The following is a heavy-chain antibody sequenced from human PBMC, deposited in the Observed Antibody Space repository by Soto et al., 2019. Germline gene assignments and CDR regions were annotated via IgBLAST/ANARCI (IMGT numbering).Heavy chain of an antibody. Sequence: EVQLVESGGGLVKPGGSLRLSCAASGFTFSSYSMNWVSQAPGKGLEWVSSISSSSSYIYYADSVKGRFTISRDNAKNSLYLQMNSLRAEDTAVYYCARVYCSSTSCYSPLDYWGQGTLVTVSS. CDR1: GFTFSSYS. V-gene: IGHV3-21*01. J-gene: IGHJ4*02. D-gene: IGHD2-2*01. CDR2: ISSSSSYI. CDR3: ARVYCSSTSCYSPLDY.